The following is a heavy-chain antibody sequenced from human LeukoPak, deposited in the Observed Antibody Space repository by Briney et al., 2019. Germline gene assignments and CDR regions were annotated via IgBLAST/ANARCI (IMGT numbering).Heavy chain of an antibody. J-gene: IGHJ6*03. D-gene: IGHD3-3*01. V-gene: IGHV4-39*01. CDR2: VFYSGST. Sequence: SETLSLTCGVSGGSINTNTFFWGWIRQPPGKGLEWVGNVFYSGSTLYNPSLKSRVTMSIDTSKNQFSLSLSSVTAADTAMYWCVRQSRIFGVTRPGYMDVRGKGIMVSVSS. CDR3: VRQSRIFGVTRPGYMDV. CDR1: GGSINTNTFF.